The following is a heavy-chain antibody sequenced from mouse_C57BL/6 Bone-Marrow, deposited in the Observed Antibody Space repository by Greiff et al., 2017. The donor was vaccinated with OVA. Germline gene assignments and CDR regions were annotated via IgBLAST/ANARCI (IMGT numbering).Heavy chain of an antibody. Sequence: VQLQQSGAELVRPGASVTLSCKASGYTFTDYEMHWVKQTPVHGLEWIGAIDPETGGTAYNQKFKGKAILTADKSSSTAYMELRSLTSEDSAVYYCTRSGSTYYYAMDYWGQGTSVTVSS. CDR2: IDPETGGT. CDR1: GYTFTDYE. J-gene: IGHJ4*01. D-gene: IGHD1-1*01. V-gene: IGHV1-15*01. CDR3: TRSGSTYYYAMDY.